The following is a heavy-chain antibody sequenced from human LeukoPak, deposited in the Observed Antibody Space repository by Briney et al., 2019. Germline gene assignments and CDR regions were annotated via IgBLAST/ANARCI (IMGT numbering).Heavy chain of an antibody. V-gene: IGHV4-59*12. Sequence: PSETMSLPCTVSGGSISSYYWSWIRQPPGKGLEWIGYIFYSGSTNYNPSLKSRVSISVDTSKNQFSLKMSSVTAAETAVYYCARDYYDSSGYYLTGYYYYMDVWGKGTTVTISS. J-gene: IGHJ6*03. D-gene: IGHD3-22*01. CDR3: ARDYYDSSGYYLTGYYYYMDV. CDR1: GGSISSYY. CDR2: IFYSGST.